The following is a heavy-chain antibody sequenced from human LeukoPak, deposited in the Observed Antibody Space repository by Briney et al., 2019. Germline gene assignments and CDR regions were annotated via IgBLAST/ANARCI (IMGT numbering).Heavy chain of an antibody. CDR1: GYTFTGYY. CDR3: ARSHRRGYDILTGYYTPHYYMDV. J-gene: IGHJ6*03. V-gene: IGHV1-2*02. D-gene: IGHD3-9*01. Sequence: GASVKVSCKASGYTFTGYYMHWVRQAPGQGLEWMGWINPNSGGTNYAQKLQGRVTMTTDTSTSTAYMELRSLRSDDTAVYYCARSHRRGYDILTGYYTPHYYMDVWGKGTTVTISS. CDR2: INPNSGGT.